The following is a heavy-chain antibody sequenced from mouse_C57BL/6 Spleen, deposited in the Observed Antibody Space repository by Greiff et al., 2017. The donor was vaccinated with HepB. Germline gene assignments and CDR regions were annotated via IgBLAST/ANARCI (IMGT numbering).Heavy chain of an antibody. V-gene: IGHV1-26*01. CDR1: GYTFTDYY. CDR2: INPNNGGT. CDR3: ARDGPTVVGYFDY. D-gene: IGHD1-1*01. J-gene: IGHJ2*01. Sequence: VQLQQSGPELVKPGASVKISCKASGYTFTDYYMNWVKQSHGKSLEWIGDINPNNGGTSYNQKFKGKATLTVDKSSSTAYMELRSLTSEDSAVYYCARDGPTVVGYFDYWGQGTTLTVSS.